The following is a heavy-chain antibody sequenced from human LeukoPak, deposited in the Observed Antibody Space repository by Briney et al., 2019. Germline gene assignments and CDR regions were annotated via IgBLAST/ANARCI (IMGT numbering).Heavy chain of an antibody. V-gene: IGHV3-30-3*01. J-gene: IGHJ4*02. CDR2: ISYDGSNK. D-gene: IGHD6-13*01. CDR3: ARDDSSSWSIPVWSFDY. Sequence: PGGSLRLSCAASVFTFSSYAMRGVRQAPGKGLEWVAVISYDGSNKYYADSVKGRFTISRDNSKNTLYLQMNSLRAEDTAVYYCARDDSSSWSIPVWSFDYWGQGTLVTVSS. CDR1: VFTFSSYA.